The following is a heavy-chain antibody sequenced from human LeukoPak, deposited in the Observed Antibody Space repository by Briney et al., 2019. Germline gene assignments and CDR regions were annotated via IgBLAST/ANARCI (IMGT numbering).Heavy chain of an antibody. J-gene: IGHJ3*02. CDR1: GYTFTNYY. V-gene: IGHV1-46*01. CDR3: ARVSMGATYFRAFDI. D-gene: IGHD1-26*01. CDR2: INPSGGGT. Sequence: ASVKVSCKASGYTFTNYYMHWARQAPGQGLEWMRMINPSGGGTGYAQRFQGRVTMTRDTSTSTVYMDLSSLRSEDTAVYYCARVSMGATYFRAFDIWGQGTMVTVSS.